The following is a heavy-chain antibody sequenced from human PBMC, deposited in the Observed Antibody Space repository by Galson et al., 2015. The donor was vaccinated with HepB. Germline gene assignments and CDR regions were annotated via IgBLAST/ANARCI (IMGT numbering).Heavy chain of an antibody. J-gene: IGHJ3*02. V-gene: IGHV3-30-3*01. CDR2: ISYDGSNK. Sequence: SLRLSCSASGFTFSSYAMHWVRQAPGKGLEWVAVISYDGSNKYYADSVKGRFTISRDNSKNTLYLQVNSLRAEDTAVYYCAREGGEYSSSWSDAFDIWGQGTMVTVSS. D-gene: IGHD6-13*01. CDR3: AREGGEYSSSWSDAFDI. CDR1: GFTFSSYA.